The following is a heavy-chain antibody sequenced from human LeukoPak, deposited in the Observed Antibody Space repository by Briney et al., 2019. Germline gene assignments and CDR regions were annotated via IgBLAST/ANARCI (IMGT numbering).Heavy chain of an antibody. J-gene: IGHJ4*02. D-gene: IGHD1-26*01. CDR2: MNLKSGYT. Sequence: ASVKVSCKASGYSFTTYDINWVRQDTGPGLEWMGWMNLKSGYTGYAQKFQGRVTITRDTSTSTVYMELSSLRSEDTAVYYCARVAGSIDYWGQGTLVTVSS. CDR3: ARVAGSIDY. CDR1: GYSFTTYD. V-gene: IGHV1-8*03.